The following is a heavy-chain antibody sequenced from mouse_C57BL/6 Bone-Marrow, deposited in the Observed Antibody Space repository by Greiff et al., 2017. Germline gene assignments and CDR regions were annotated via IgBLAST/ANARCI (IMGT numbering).Heavy chain of an antibody. CDR3: ARYPITTVVPYYFDY. CDR1: GYTFTGYW. CDR2: ILPGSGST. D-gene: IGHD1-1*01. J-gene: IGHJ2*01. V-gene: IGHV1-9*01. Sequence: QVQLQQSGAELMKPGASVKLSCKATGYTFTGYWLEWVKQRPGHGLAWIGEILPGSGSTNYNEKFKGKATFTADTSSNTAYMQLSSLTTEDSAIYYCARYPITTVVPYYFDYWGQGTTLTVSS.